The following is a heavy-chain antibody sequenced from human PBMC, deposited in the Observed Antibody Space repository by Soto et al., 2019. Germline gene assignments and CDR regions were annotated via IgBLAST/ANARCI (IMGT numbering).Heavy chain of an antibody. CDR3: SRGYPPRDQLGNLPGAF. Sequence: ASVKVSCKASGYTFTSYYMHWVRQAPGQRLEWMGWINAGNGNTKYSQKFQGRVTMTRDTSTSTVYMELSSLRSEDTAIYYCSRGYPPRDQLGNLPGAFWGQGTLVTVSS. D-gene: IGHD1-1*01. CDR2: INAGNGNT. J-gene: IGHJ4*02. CDR1: GYTFTSYY. V-gene: IGHV1-3*01.